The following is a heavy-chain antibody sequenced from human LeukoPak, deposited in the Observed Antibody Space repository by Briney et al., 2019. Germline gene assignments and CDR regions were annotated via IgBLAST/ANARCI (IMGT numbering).Heavy chain of an antibody. CDR3: ARHFDNGDYKKTFDI. CDR2: IHYTGRA. J-gene: IGHJ3*02. D-gene: IGHD4-17*01. V-gene: IGHV4-39*01. CDR1: GGYISSTTYY. Sequence: SDTLSLTCSVFGGYISSTTYYWVWIRHPPGNGLECIASIHYTGRAYYNPSLKSRVTISADTPKNHLSLKLSSVTAADTAVYYCARHFDNGDYKKTFDIWGQGTMVTVSS.